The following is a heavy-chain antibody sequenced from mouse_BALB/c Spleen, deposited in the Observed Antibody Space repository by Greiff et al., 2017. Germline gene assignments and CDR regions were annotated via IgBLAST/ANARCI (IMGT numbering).Heavy chain of an antibody. CDR1: GDSITSGY. CDR3: ARYRDGYYWYFDV. J-gene: IGHJ1*01. D-gene: IGHD2-3*01. Sequence: EVMLVESGPSLVKPSQTLSLTCSVTGDSITSGYWNWIRKFPGNKLEYMGYISYSGSTYYNPSLKSRISITRDTSKNQYYLQLNSVTTEDTATYYCARYRDGYYWYFDVWGAGTTVTVSS. V-gene: IGHV3-8*02. CDR2: ISYSGST.